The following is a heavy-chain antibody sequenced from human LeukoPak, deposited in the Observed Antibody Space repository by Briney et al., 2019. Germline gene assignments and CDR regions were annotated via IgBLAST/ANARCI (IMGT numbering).Heavy chain of an antibody. D-gene: IGHD2-15*01. J-gene: IGHJ5*02. CDR2: ISSSSSYT. V-gene: IGHV3-11*06. CDR1: GFTLSDSY. Sequence: GGSLRLSCTASGFTLSDSYMSWTRQAPGKGLEWVSNISSSSSYTNYADSVKGRFTISRDNAKNSLYPQMNSLRAEDTAVYYGHSDNCRCGSCYSGWFDPWGQGTLVTVSS. CDR3: HSDNCRCGSCYSGWFDP.